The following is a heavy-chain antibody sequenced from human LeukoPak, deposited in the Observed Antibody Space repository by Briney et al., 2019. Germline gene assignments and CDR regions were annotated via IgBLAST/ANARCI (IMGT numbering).Heavy chain of an antibody. CDR1: GFTFSSYW. D-gene: IGHD5-24*01. J-gene: IGHJ4*02. Sequence: PGGSLRLSCAASGFTFSSYWMHWVRQAPGKGLVWVSRINSDGSSTSYADSVKGRFTISRDNAKNTLYLQMNSLRAEDTAVYYCARADRGDGYNLRYWGQGTLVTVSS. V-gene: IGHV3-74*01. CDR2: INSDGSST. CDR3: ARADRGDGYNLRY.